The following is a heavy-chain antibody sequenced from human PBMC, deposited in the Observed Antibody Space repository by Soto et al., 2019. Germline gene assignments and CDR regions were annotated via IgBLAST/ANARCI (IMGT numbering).Heavy chain of an antibody. CDR3: ARDSGSTYYYYYMDV. CDR1: GFTFIDYS. V-gene: IGHV3-48*01. D-gene: IGHD3-10*01. Sequence: GGSLRLSCVASGFTFIDYSMNWVRQAPWTGLEWVSYISSSSSIIYYADSVKGRFTISRDNAKKSLYLQMNSLRAEDTAIYYCARDSGSTYYYYYMDVWGKGTTVTVSS. CDR2: ISSSSSII. J-gene: IGHJ6*03.